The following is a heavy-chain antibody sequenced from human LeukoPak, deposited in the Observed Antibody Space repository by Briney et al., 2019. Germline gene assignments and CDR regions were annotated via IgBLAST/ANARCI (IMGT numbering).Heavy chain of an antibody. Sequence: KASGTLSLTCAVSGGSISSSNWWSCVRQPPGKGLEWIGEIYHSGSANYNPSLKTRATISLDKSKNQFSLKLSSVTAADTAVCYCARNYCSGGRCYWYFDLWGRGTLVTVSS. D-gene: IGHD2-15*01. J-gene: IGHJ2*01. CDR3: ARNYCSGGRCYWYFDL. CDR2: IYHSGSA. CDR1: GGSISSSNW. V-gene: IGHV4-4*02.